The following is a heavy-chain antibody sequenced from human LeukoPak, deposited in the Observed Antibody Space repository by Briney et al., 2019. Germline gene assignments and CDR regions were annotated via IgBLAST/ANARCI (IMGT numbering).Heavy chain of an antibody. D-gene: IGHD3-10*01. Sequence: PSETLSLTCTVSGGSISSYYWSWIRQPPGKGLEWIGYIYYSGSTNYNPSLKSRVTISVDTSKNQFSLKLSSVTAADTAVYYCARGKSITMVRGRRNYYGMDVWGQGTTVTVSS. CDR1: GGSISSYY. V-gene: IGHV4-59*12. CDR3: ARGKSITMVRGRRNYYGMDV. CDR2: IYYSGST. J-gene: IGHJ6*02.